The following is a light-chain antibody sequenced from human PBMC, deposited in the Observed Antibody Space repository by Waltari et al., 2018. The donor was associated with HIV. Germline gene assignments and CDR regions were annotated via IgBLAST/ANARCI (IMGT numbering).Light chain of an antibody. V-gene: IGLV1-51*01. CDR2: AMD. CDR3: GTWDPRMGAAV. CDR1: SSNIGNDY. Sequence: QSVLTQPPSVSAAPGQKVTISCSGSSSNIGNDYVSWYQHVPGAAPRLLIYAMDKRPSGFPDRFAGSKSGTSATLGISGLQTVDGADYYCGTWDPRMGAAVFGGGTKVTVL. J-gene: IGLJ3*02.